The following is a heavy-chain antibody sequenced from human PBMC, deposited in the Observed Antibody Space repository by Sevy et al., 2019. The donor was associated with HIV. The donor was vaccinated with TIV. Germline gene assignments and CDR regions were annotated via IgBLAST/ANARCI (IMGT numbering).Heavy chain of an antibody. CDR3: ARFRDTAMVTSFDY. CDR2: IYYSGRT. Sequence: SETLSLTCTVSGGSISSGGYYWSWIRQHPGKGLEWIGYIYYSGRTYYNPSLKSRVTISVDTSKNQFSLKLSSVTAADTAVYYCARFRDTAMVTSFDYWGQGTLVTVSS. V-gene: IGHV4-31*03. CDR1: GGSISSGGYY. D-gene: IGHD5-18*01. J-gene: IGHJ4*02.